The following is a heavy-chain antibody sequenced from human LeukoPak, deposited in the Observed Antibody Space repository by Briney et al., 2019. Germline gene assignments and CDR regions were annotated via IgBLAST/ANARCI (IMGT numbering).Heavy chain of an antibody. CDR3: ARDLRNRKYCSSTSCYTGDY. D-gene: IGHD2-2*02. CDR2: INPNSGGT. CDR1: GYTFTGYY. V-gene: IGHV1-2*02. Sequence: ASVKVSCKASGYTFTGYYMHWVRQAPGQGLEWMGWINPNSGGTNYAQKFQGRVTMTRDTSISTAYMELSRLRSDDTAVYYCARDLRNRKYCSSTSCYTGDYWGQGTLVTVSS. J-gene: IGHJ4*02.